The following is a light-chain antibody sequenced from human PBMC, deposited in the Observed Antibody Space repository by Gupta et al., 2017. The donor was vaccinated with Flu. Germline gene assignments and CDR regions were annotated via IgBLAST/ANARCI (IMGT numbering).Light chain of an antibody. CDR2: KAS. Sequence: DIQMTQSPSTLSASVGDRVTIPCRASQSISTWFAWCHQKPGKDPKILIYKASRVEYGVPSRFSGSGYGTEFTLTISSRQPDDFANYYCQHYHSTPWTFGQGTXVEIK. V-gene: IGKV1-5*03. J-gene: IGKJ1*01. CDR1: QSISTW. CDR3: QHYHSTPWT.